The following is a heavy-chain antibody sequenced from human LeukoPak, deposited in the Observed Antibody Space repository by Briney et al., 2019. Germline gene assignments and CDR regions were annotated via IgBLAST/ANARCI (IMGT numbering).Heavy chain of an antibody. CDR1: GYTFTGYY. V-gene: IGHV1-2*02. J-gene: IGHJ6*02. CDR2: INPNSGGT. CDR3: ARADDYGDYIGVYYYGMDV. D-gene: IGHD4-17*01. Sequence: ASVKVSCKASGYTFTGYYMHWVRQAPGQGLEWMGWINPNSGGTNYAQKSQGRVTMTRDTSISTAYMELSRLRSDDTAVYYCARADDYGDYIGVYYYGMDVWGQGTTVTVSS.